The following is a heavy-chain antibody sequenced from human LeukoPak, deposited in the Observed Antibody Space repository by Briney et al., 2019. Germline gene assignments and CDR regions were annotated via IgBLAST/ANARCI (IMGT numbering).Heavy chain of an antibody. CDR2: ISYDGSNK. V-gene: IGHV3-30*18. CDR1: GFTFSSYG. J-gene: IGHJ4*02. CDR3: AKAGYSSSWPDY. Sequence: GGSPRLSCAASGFTFSSYGMHWVRQAPGKGLEWVAVISYDGSNKYYADSVKGRFTISRDNSKNTLYLQMNSLRAEDTAVYYCAKAGYSSSWPDYWGQGTLVTVSS. D-gene: IGHD6-13*01.